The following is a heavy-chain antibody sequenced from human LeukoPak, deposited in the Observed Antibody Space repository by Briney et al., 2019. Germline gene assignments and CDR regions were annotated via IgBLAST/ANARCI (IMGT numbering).Heavy chain of an antibody. Sequence: GGSLRLSCSASGFPFSSYAMHWVRQAPGKGLEYVSAISDSGGSAHYADSVKGRFTISRDNSKNTLYLQMSSLRAEDTAVYFCVRGYSFGPYGMDVWGQGTTVTVSS. CDR3: VRGYSFGPYGMDV. V-gene: IGHV3-64D*09. J-gene: IGHJ6*02. CDR2: ISDSGGSA. D-gene: IGHD2-15*01. CDR1: GFPFSSYA.